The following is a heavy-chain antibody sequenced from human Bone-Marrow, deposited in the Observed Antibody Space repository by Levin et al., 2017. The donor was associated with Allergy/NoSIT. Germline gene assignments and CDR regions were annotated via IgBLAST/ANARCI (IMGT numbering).Heavy chain of an antibody. Sequence: SLKISCEVSGFTFGNFGMHWVRQAPGKGLDWVALISYDGSDQYYADSVKGRFTISRDNSRNTLYLQMNSLRVEDTGLYYCTRGSGSYPWAVFDHWGLGTLVTVSS. CDR1: GFTFGNFG. D-gene: IGHD3-16*01. CDR3: TRGSGSYPWAVFDH. V-gene: IGHV3-30*03. CDR2: ISYDGSDQ. J-gene: IGHJ4*02.